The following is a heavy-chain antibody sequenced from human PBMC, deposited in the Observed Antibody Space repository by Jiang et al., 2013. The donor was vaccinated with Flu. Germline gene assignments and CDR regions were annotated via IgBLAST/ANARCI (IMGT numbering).Heavy chain of an antibody. CDR2: ISSSSSYI. J-gene: IGHJ4*02. Sequence: SSISSSSSYIYYADSVKGRFTXSRDNAKNSLYLQMNSLRAEDTAVYYCARDLTAARPGHFDYWGQGTLVTVSS. D-gene: IGHD6-6*01. V-gene: IGHV3-21*01. CDR3: ARDLTAARPGHFDY.